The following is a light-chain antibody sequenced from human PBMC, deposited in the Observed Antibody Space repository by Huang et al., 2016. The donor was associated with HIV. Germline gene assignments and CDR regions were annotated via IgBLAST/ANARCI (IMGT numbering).Light chain of an antibody. CDR1: QSITNYN. CDR2: DAS. V-gene: IGKV3D-20*01. Sequence: EIVLTQSPATLSLSPGERATLSCGASQSITNYNLAWYQQKLGLAPRLLIYDASNRASGIPPRFSGNGSGTDFTLTITRLEPEDVGIYYCQHYGSSPYTFGQGTKVEIK. J-gene: IGKJ2*01. CDR3: QHYGSSPYT.